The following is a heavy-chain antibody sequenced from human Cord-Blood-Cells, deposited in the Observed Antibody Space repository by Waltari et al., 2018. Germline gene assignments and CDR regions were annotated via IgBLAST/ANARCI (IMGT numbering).Heavy chain of an antibody. D-gene: IGHD6-6*01. J-gene: IGHJ4*02. V-gene: IGHV4-39*01. CDR2: IYYSGCT. Sequence: QLQLQESGPGLVKPSETLSLHCPVSGCSISSSSYSWGWIRQPPGKGLELIGVIYYSGCTCYNPSLKSRVTISVDTSKNQFSLKLSSVTAADTAVYYCARLEYSSYFDYWGQGTLVTVSS. CDR3: ARLEYSSYFDY. CDR1: GCSISSSSYS.